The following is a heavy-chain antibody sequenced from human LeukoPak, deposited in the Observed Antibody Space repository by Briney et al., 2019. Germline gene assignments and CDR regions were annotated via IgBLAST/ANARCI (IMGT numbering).Heavy chain of an antibody. CDR3: ARDHLSARYYYYYMDV. Sequence: ASVKVSCKASGYTFTSYYMHWVRQAPRQGLEWMGIINPSGGSTSYAQKFQGRVTMTRDMSTSTVYMELSSLRSEDTAVYYCARDHLSARYYYYYMDVWGKGTTVTVSS. CDR2: INPSGGST. CDR1: GYTFTSYY. J-gene: IGHJ6*03. D-gene: IGHD6-6*01. V-gene: IGHV1-46*01.